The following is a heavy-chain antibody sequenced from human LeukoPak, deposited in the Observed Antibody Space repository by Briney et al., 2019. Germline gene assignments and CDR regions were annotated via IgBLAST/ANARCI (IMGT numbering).Heavy chain of an antibody. D-gene: IGHD5-24*01. J-gene: IGHJ4*02. CDR2: INYGGST. V-gene: IGHV4-34*01. Sequence: SETLSLTCAVYLDSFSGYSWSWIRQPPGKGLEWIGEINYGGSTKYNSSLKSRLTISVDTSKNQFSLKLSSVTAADTAVYYCARTVRDGYNPFDYWGQGTLVTVSS. CDR1: LDSFSGYS. CDR3: ARTVRDGYNPFDY.